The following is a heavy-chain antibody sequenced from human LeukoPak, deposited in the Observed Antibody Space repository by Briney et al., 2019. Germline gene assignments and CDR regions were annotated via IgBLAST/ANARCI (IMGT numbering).Heavy chain of an antibody. J-gene: IGHJ3*02. D-gene: IGHD4-23*01. CDR3: ARGDPLKLDDAFDI. Sequence: ASVKVSCKASGYTFTGYYMHWVRQAPGQGLEGMGCMNPNSGKTGYAQKFQGRVTITRNTSISTAYMELSSLRSEDTAVYYCARGDPLKLDDAFDIWGQGKMVTVSS. CDR1: GYTFTGYY. V-gene: IGHV1-8*03. CDR2: MNPNSGKT.